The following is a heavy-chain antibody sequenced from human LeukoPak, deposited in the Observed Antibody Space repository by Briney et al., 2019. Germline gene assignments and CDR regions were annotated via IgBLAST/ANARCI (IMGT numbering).Heavy chain of an antibody. CDR3: AKDIDYGDYVVS. CDR1: GFTFSGYA. V-gene: IGHV3-23*01. CDR2: ISSSGGTT. D-gene: IGHD4-17*01. Sequence: GGSLRLSCAASGFTFSGYAMSWVRQAPGKGLEWVSAISSSGGTTYYADSVKGRFTISRDNSKNTLYLQMNSLRAEDTAVYYCAKDIDYGDYVVSWGQGTLVTVSS. J-gene: IGHJ4*02.